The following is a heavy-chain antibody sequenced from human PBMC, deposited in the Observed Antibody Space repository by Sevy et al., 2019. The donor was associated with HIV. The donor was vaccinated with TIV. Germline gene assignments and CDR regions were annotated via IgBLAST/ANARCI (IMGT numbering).Heavy chain of an antibody. CDR1: GFTFSNAW. J-gene: IGHJ6*02. V-gene: IGHV3-15*01. CDR2: IKSKTDGGTT. CDR3: TTVASWYALYYYYGMDV. Sequence: GGSLRLSCAASGFTFSNAWMSWVRQAPGKGLEWVGRIKSKTDGGTTDYAAPVKGRFTISRDDSKNTLYLQMNSLKNEDTAVYYCTTVASWYALYYYYGMDVWGQGTTVTVSS. D-gene: IGHD6-13*01.